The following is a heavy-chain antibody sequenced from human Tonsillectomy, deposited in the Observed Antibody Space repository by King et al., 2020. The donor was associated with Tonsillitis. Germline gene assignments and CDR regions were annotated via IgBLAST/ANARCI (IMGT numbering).Heavy chain of an antibody. J-gene: IGHJ3*02. D-gene: IGHD3-22*01. Sequence: QLQESGPGLVKPSQTLSLTCTVSGGSISSGDYYWSWIRQPPGKGLEWIGYIYYSGSTYYNPSLKSRVTISVDTSKNQFSLKLSSVTAADTAVYYFASYIVVVITPVAHAFDIWGQGTMVTVSS. CDR3: ASYIVVVITPVAHAFDI. CDR1: GGSISSGDYY. CDR2: IYYSGST. V-gene: IGHV4-30-4*01.